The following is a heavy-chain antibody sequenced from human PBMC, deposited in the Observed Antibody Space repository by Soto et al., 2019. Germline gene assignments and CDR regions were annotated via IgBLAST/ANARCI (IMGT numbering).Heavy chain of an antibody. J-gene: IGHJ4*02. CDR2: ISNSGSHT. Sequence: GGSLRLSCAASGFTFNDYHMSWIRHAPGKGLERVSYISNSGSHTHYADSVKGRFTISRDNAKNSLYLQMNSLRVEDTAVYYCATRYCDSRGYYLFVYWDQGTLVAVSS. CDR1: GFTFNDYH. V-gene: IGHV3-11*06. CDR3: ATRYCDSRGYYLFVY. D-gene: IGHD3-22*01.